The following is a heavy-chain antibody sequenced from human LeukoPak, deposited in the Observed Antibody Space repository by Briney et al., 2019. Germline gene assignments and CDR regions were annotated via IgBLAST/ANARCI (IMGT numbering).Heavy chain of an antibody. CDR1: GGSISRYY. V-gene: IGHV4-59*01. CDR2: IYYSGST. Sequence: SETLSLTCTVSGGSISRYYWSWIRQPPGKGLEWIGYIYYSGSTNYNPSLKSRVTISVDTSKNQFSLKLSSVTAADTAVYYCARGRTKSGAFDIWGQGTMVTVSS. D-gene: IGHD6-25*01. J-gene: IGHJ3*02. CDR3: ARGRTKSGAFDI.